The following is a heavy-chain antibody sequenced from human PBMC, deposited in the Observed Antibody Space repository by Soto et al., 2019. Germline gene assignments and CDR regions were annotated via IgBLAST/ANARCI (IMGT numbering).Heavy chain of an antibody. CDR1: GGSIGSGGYY. D-gene: IGHD6-6*01. J-gene: IGHJ5*02. CDR3: AREAARPRYWFDP. CDR2: IYYSGST. Sequence: PSETLSLTCTVSGGSIGSGGYYWSWIRQHPGKGLEWIGYIYYSGSTYYNPSLKSRVTISVDTSKNQFSLKLSSVTAADTAVYYCAREAARPRYWFDPRGQGTLVTVSS. V-gene: IGHV4-31*03.